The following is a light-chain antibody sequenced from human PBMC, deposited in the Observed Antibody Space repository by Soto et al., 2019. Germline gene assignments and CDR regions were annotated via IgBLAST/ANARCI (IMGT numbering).Light chain of an antibody. CDR3: QQSYSTPPT. CDR2: WAS. Sequence: DIVMTQSPDSLAVSLGERATINCKSSQSVLYSSNNKNNLVWYQQKPGQPPKLLIYWASTRESGVPDRFSGSGSWRDFTRTISSLQAEDVAVYYWQQSYSTPPTFGKGTQVEIK. J-gene: IGKJ1*01. V-gene: IGKV4-1*01. CDR1: QSVLYSSNNKNN.